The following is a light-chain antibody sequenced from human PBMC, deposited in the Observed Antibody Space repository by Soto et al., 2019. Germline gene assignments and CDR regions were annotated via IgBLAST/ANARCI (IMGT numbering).Light chain of an antibody. CDR1: QSLAHSNGDTY. V-gene: IGKV2-24*01. J-gene: IGKJ1*01. CDR3: MQATHFHRT. Sequence: VMTQSPLSSPVTLGQPASISSRPSQSLAHSNGDTYLSWIHQRPGQPPRLLVYRVSNRLSGVPDRFSGSGSGTDFTLKISRVEAEDVGVFYCMQATHFHRTFGQETNMDIK. CDR2: RVS.